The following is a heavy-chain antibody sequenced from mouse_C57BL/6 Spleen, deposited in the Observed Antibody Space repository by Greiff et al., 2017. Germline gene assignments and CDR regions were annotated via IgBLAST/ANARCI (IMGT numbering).Heavy chain of an antibody. CDR1: GFTFSGYG. CDR3: ASDGVLRLSYAMDY. Sequence: VQLKESGGGLVKPGGSLKLSCAASGFTFSGYGMHWVRQTPEKGLEWVANISSGSSTTYYADTVKGRFTISRDNAKNTLFLQMTSLKSEDTAMYYCASDGVLRLSYAMDYWGQGTSVTVSS. J-gene: IGHJ4*01. V-gene: IGHV5-17*01. CDR2: ISSGSSTT.